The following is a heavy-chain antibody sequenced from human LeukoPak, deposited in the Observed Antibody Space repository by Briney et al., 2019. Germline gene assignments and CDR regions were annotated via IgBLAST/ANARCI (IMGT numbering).Heavy chain of an antibody. D-gene: IGHD6-13*01. CDR3: ATAYSTTWSFSDY. CDR1: RFTFSTYA. Sequence: GGSLRLSCAASRFTFSTYAMSWVRQAPGKGLEWVSGTSGGGGSTYYADSVKGRFTISRDNAKNTLYLQMNSLRAEDTAKYYCATAYSTTWSFSDYWGQGTLVTVSS. J-gene: IGHJ4*02. V-gene: IGHV3-23*01. CDR2: TSGGGGST.